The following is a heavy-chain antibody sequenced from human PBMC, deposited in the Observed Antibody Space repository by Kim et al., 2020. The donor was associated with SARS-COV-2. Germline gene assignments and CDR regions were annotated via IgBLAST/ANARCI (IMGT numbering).Heavy chain of an antibody. CDR3: ARDYHRRGTTVTTPTDY. D-gene: IGHD4-17*01. V-gene: IGHV3-30*04. Sequence: GGSLRLSCAASGFTFSSYAMHWVRQAPGKGLEWVAVISYDGSNKYYVDSVKGRFTISRDNSKNTLYLQMNSLRAEDTAVYYCARDYHRRGTTVTTPTDYWGQGTLVTVSS. J-gene: IGHJ4*02. CDR2: ISYDGSNK. CDR1: GFTFSSYA.